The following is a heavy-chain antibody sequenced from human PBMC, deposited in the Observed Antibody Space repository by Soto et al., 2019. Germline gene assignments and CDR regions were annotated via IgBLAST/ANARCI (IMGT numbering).Heavy chain of an antibody. V-gene: IGHV4-59*08. D-gene: IGHD2-15*01. CDR3: ARQTRYCSGGSCYNWFDP. J-gene: IGHJ5*02. Sequence: WTWIRQPPGKGLEWIGYIYHSGSTNYNPSLKSRVTISLDTSENQSSLKLSSVTAADTAVYYCARQTRYCSGGSCYNWFDPWGQGTLVTVST. CDR2: IYHSGST.